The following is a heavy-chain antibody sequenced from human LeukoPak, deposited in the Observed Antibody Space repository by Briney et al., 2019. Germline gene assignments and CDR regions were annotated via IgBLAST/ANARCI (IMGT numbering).Heavy chain of an antibody. D-gene: IGHD1-1*01. V-gene: IGHV3-21*01. CDR1: GYTFSSYS. Sequence: GGSLRLSCAASGYTFSSYSMNWVRQAPGKGLEWVSSISSSSSNIYYADSVKGRFTISRDNAKNSLYLQMNSLRVEDTAVYYCARCTTGRTFGSLREIKRSREIDYWGQGTLVTVSS. CDR2: ISSSSSNI. J-gene: IGHJ4*02. CDR3: ARCTTGRTFGSLREIKRSREIDY.